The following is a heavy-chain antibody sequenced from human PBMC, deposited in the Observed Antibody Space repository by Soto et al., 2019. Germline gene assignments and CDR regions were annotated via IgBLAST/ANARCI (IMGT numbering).Heavy chain of an antibody. Sequence: ASVKVSFKTSGYSFNNYYMNWVRQAPGQGLEWMGIINPSDGSTTYAQKFQGRVTLTRDTSTSTVYMELSSLISEDTAVYYCARDQEGYTYGYYFDSWGQGTLVTVSS. CDR3: ARDQEGYTYGYYFDS. D-gene: IGHD3-3*01. CDR1: GYSFNNYY. J-gene: IGHJ4*02. V-gene: IGHV1-46*02. CDR2: INPSDGST.